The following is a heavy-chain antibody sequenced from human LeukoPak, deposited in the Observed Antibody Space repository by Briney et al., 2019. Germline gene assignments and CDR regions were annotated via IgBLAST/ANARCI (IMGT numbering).Heavy chain of an antibody. J-gene: IGHJ5*02. V-gene: IGHV4-30-4*08. Sequence: SQTLSLTCTVSGGSISSGDYYWSWIRQPPGKGLEWIGYIYYSGSTHYNPSLKSRVTISVDTSKNQFSLKLSSVTAADTAVYYCARGSRTNWFDPWGQGTLVTVSS. CDR2: IYYSGST. D-gene: IGHD6-13*01. CDR1: GGSISSGDYY. CDR3: ARGSRTNWFDP.